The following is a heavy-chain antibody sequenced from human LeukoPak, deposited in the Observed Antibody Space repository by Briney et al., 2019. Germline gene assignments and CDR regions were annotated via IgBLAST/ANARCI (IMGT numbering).Heavy chain of an antibody. D-gene: IGHD6-19*01. V-gene: IGHV1-2*02. CDR3: ARDRGSSGWSEAFDY. CDR1: GYTFTGYY. Sequence: ASVKVSCKASGYTFTGYYMHWVRQAPGQGLEWMGWINPNSGGTNCAQKFQGRVTMTRDTSINTAYMELSSLRFDDTAVYYCARDRGSSGWSEAFDYWGQGTLVTVSS. CDR2: INPNSGGT. J-gene: IGHJ4*02.